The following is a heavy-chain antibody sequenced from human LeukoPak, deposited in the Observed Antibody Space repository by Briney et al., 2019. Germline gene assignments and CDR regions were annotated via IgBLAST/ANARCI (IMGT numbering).Heavy chain of an antibody. V-gene: IGHV3-23*01. CDR3: AKAPSGKALRLWEPTY. J-gene: IGHJ4*02. CDR1: GFNFSNYA. CDR2: VSARGDDT. Sequence: GGSLRLSCAASGFNFSNYAMSWVRQTPGKGLEWVSAVSARGDDTFYADSVKGRFTISRDNFKNTLYLQMNSLRAEDTAVYYCAKAPSGKALRLWEPTYWGQGTLVTVSS. D-gene: IGHD1-26*01.